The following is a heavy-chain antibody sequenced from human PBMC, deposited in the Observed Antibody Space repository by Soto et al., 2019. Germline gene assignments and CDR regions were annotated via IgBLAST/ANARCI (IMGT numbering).Heavy chain of an antibody. CDR1: GGTFGSYT. CDR3: ERGGYASSSRFDY. V-gene: IGHV1-69*06. Sequence: QVQLVQSGAEVKKPGSSVKVSCKASGGTFGSYTLNWVRQAPGQGLEWLGGIMPFIDTPTYAQMLQGRVTITADKSTSTVYMELCSLKSDDTAVYYCERGGYASSSRFDYWGQGTLVTVST. J-gene: IGHJ4*02. CDR2: IMPFIDTP. D-gene: IGHD2-2*01.